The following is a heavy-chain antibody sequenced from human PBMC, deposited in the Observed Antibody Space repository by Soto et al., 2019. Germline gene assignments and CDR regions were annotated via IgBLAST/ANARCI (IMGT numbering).Heavy chain of an antibody. Sequence: QVQLVQSGAEVKKPGSSVKVSCKASGGTFSTYAITWVRQAPGQGLEWMGGLVPIFGTPNYAQKFLGRVTITADESTSTAYMDLSSLTSEDTAVYYCARGDVDRSSTRFRYWGQGTLVTVSS. V-gene: IGHV1-69*12. CDR3: ARGDVDRSSTRFRY. D-gene: IGHD6-13*01. CDR2: LVPIFGTP. J-gene: IGHJ4*02. CDR1: GGTFSTYA.